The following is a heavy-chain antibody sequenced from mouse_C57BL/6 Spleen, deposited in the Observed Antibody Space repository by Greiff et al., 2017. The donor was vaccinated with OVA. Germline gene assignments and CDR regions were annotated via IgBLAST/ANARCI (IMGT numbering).Heavy chain of an antibody. CDR1: GYTFTSYW. J-gene: IGHJ3*01. CDR3: AREFYYGYVWFAY. V-gene: IGHV1-53*01. CDR2: INPSNGGT. Sequence: QVQLQQPGPELVKPGASVKLSCKASGYTFTSYWMHWVKQRPGQGLEWIGNINPSNGGTNYNEKFKSKATLTVDKSSSTAYMQLSSLTSEDSAVYYCAREFYYGYVWFAYWGQGTLVTVSA. D-gene: IGHD2-2*01.